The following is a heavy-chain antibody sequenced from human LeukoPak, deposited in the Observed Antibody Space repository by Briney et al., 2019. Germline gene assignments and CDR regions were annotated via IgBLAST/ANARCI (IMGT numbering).Heavy chain of an antibody. CDR3: ARVAYSSSWSYYYYYTDV. D-gene: IGHD6-13*01. V-gene: IGHV1-46*01. CDR1: GYTFTSYY. J-gene: IGHJ6*03. CDR2: INPSGGST. Sequence: ASVKVSCKASGYTFTSYYMHWVRQAPGQGLEWMGIINPSGGSTSYAQKFQGRVTMTRDMSTSTVYMELSSLRSEDTAVYYCARVAYSSSWSYYYYYTDVWGKGTTVTVS.